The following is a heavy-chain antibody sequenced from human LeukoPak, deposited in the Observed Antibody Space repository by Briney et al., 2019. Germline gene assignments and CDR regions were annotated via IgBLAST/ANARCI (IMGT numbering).Heavy chain of an antibody. J-gene: IGHJ4*02. Sequence: ASVKVSCKASGYPFTTYAMNWVRQAPGQGFEWMGWINTNTGSPTYAQGFTGRFVFSFDTSVSTTYLQISNLKAEDTAVYFCARDATVAGLFDYWGQGTLVTVSS. CDR1: GYPFTTYA. CDR2: INTNTGSP. CDR3: ARDATVAGLFDY. V-gene: IGHV7-4-1*02. D-gene: IGHD6-19*01.